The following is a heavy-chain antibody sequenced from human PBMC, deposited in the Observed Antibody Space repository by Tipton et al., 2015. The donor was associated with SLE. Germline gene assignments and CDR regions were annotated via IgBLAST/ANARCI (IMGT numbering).Heavy chain of an antibody. CDR1: GYSISSGYY. CDR3: ASGVEGGGFDY. Sequence: TLSLTCPVSGYSISSGYYWGWIRQPPGKGLEWIGGIYHSGSTYYNPSLKSRVTISVDTSKNQFSLKLSSVTAADTAVYYCASGVEGGGFDYWGQGTLVTVSS. J-gene: IGHJ4*02. V-gene: IGHV4-38-2*01. D-gene: IGHD1-1*01. CDR2: IYHSGST.